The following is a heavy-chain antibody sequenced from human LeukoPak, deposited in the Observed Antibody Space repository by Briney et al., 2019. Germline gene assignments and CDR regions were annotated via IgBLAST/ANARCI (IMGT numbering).Heavy chain of an antibody. D-gene: IGHD6-19*01. V-gene: IGHV4-34*01. CDR2: INHSGSN. CDR1: GRFYSGYY. Sequence: AETLSLICGVCGRFYSGYYWSCLRDPPGKGREWSGKINHSGSNNYNPSLKSRVTISVDTSKNQFSLKLSSVTAADTAVYYCARAGIAVAGWRWFDPWGQGTLVTVSS. J-gene: IGHJ5*02. CDR3: ARAGIAVAGWRWFDP.